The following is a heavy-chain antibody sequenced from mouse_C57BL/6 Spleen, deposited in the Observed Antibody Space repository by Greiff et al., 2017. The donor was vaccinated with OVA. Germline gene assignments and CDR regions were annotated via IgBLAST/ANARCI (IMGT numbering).Heavy chain of an antibody. CDR1: GYTFTSYW. D-gene: IGHD3-2*02. CDR3: ARYKAAQTTEVAY. Sequence: VQLQQPGAELVKPGASVTMSCKASGYTFTSYWITWVQQRPGQGLEWIGDIYPGSGRTNYNEKFKSKVTLTVDKSSSTAYMQLSRLTSEDWSVYYCARYKAAQTTEVAYWGQGTLVTVSS. V-gene: IGHV1-55*01. J-gene: IGHJ3*01. CDR2: IYPGSGRT.